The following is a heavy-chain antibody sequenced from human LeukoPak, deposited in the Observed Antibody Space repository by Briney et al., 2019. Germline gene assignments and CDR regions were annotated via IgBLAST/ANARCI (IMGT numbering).Heavy chain of an antibody. V-gene: IGHV3-30-3*01. D-gene: IGHD3-9*01. CDR3: ARDQSYDILTGYYGVFGY. CDR2: ISYDGSNK. Sequence: GGSLRLSCAASGFTFSSYAMHWVRQAPGKGLEWVAVISYDGSNKYYADSVKGRFTISRDNSKNTLYLQMNSLRAEDTAVYYCARDQSYDILTGYYGVFGYWGQGTLVTVSS. CDR1: GFTFSSYA. J-gene: IGHJ4*02.